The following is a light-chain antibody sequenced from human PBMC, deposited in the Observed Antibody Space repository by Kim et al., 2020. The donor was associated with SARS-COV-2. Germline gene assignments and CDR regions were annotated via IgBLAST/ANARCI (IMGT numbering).Light chain of an antibody. CDR1: QSVSGSY. Sequence: EIVLTQSPGTLSLSPGERATLSCRASQSVSGSYLAWYQQQPGQAPRLLIYGASSRATGIPDRFSGSGSGTDFTLTISRLEPEDFAVYFCQQYGSSRTFGQGTKLEI. J-gene: IGKJ2*01. V-gene: IGKV3-20*01. CDR2: GAS. CDR3: QQYGSSRT.